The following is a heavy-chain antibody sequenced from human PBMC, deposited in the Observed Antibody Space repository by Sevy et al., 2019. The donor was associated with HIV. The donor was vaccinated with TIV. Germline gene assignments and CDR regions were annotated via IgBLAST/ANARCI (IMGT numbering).Heavy chain of an antibody. D-gene: IGHD3-10*01. V-gene: IGHV3-15*01. CDR1: GFTFSNAW. J-gene: IGHJ5*02. Sequence: GGSLRLSCAASGFTFSNAWMSWVRQAPGKGLEWVGRIKSKTDGGTTDYAAPVKGRFTISRDDSKNTLYLQMNSLKTEDTAVYYCTTDMLLLWFGEGRFDPWGQGTLVTVSS. CDR2: IKSKTDGGTT. CDR3: TTDMLLLWFGEGRFDP.